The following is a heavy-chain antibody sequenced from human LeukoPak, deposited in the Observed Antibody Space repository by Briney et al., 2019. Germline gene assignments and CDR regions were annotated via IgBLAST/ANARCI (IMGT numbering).Heavy chain of an antibody. CDR3: ARGMIVEHRYYYYGMDV. Sequence: ASVKVSCKVSGGTFSSYAISWVRQAPGQGLEWMGGIIPIFGTANYAQKFQGRVTITADESTSTAYMEPSSLRSEDTAVYYCARGMIVEHRYYYYGMDVWGQGTTVTVSS. V-gene: IGHV1-69*13. CDR1: GGTFSSYA. D-gene: IGHD3-22*01. CDR2: IIPIFGTA. J-gene: IGHJ6*02.